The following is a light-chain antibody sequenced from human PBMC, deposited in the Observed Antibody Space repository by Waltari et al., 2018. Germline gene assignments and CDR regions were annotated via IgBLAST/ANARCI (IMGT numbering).Light chain of an antibody. CDR2: EVS. V-gene: IGLV2-23*02. Sequence: QSALTQPASVYGSPGQSITVSCTGTGSGVDSYNLVSWYQQHPGKAPKLLIFEVSQLPSGISNRFSGSKSGNTASLTVSGLQAEDGADYYCSSYAGNRSVVFGGGTKLTVL. CDR1: GSGVDSYNL. CDR3: SSYAGNRSVV. J-gene: IGLJ2*01.